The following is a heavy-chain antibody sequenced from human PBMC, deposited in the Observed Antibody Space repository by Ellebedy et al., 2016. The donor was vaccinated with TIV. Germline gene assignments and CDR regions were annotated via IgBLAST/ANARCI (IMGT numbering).Heavy chain of an antibody. Sequence: AASVKVSCKASGYTFTSYGISWVRQAPGQGLEWMGWISVYNGNTNYAQNLQGRVTMTTDTSTSTAYMELRSLRSDDTAVYYCARDFYSWYGQWLGTSMNWYYFDYWGQGTLVTVSS. CDR2: ISVYNGNT. CDR3: ARDFYSWYGQWLGTSMNWYYFDY. CDR1: GYTFTSYG. J-gene: IGHJ4*02. D-gene: IGHD6-19*01. V-gene: IGHV1-18*01.